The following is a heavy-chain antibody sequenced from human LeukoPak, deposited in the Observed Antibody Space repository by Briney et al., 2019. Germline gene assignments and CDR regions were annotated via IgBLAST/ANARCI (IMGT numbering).Heavy chain of an antibody. J-gene: IGHJ3*02. Sequence: GGSLRLSCAASGFTVSSNHMSWVRQAPGKELEWVSAISGSGGSTYYADSVKGRFTISRDNSKNTLYLQMNSLRAEDTAVYYCAGTVWLVLEDYFNDAFDIWGQGTMVTVSS. CDR2: ISGSGGST. V-gene: IGHV3-23*01. D-gene: IGHD6-19*01. CDR1: GFTVSSNH. CDR3: AGTVWLVLEDYFNDAFDI.